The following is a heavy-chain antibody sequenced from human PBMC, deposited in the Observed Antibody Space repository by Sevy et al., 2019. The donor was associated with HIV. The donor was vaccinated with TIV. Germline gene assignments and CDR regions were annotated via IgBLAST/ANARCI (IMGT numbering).Heavy chain of an antibody. CDR3: ASNTATGDWFDP. D-gene: IGHD5-18*01. V-gene: IGHV4-30-4*01. J-gene: IGHJ5*02. Sequence: SETLSLTCTVSGGSISSGDYYWSWIRQPPGKGLEWIGYIYYSGSTYYNPSLKSRVTISVDTSKNRFSLKLSSVTAADTAVYYCASNTATGDWFDPWGQGTLVTVSS. CDR1: GGSISSGDYY. CDR2: IYYSGST.